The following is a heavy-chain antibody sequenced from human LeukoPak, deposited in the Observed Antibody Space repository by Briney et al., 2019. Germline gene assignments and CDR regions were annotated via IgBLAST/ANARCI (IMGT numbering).Heavy chain of an antibody. CDR2: IYPGDSDT. Sequence: GESLKISCKGSGYSFTTYWIGWVRQMPGKGLEWVGIIYPGDSDTRYSPSFQGQITISADKSINTAYLQWNSLRASDTAMYYCARRLTTEETFDYWGQGTLVTVSS. CDR3: ARRLTTEETFDY. D-gene: IGHD1-1*01. J-gene: IGHJ4*02. CDR1: GYSFTTYW. V-gene: IGHV5-51*01.